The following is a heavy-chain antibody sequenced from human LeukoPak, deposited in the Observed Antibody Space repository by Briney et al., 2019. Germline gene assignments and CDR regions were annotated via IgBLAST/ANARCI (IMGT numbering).Heavy chain of an antibody. CDR1: GYTLTELS. Sequence: ASVKVSCKVSGYTLTELSMHWVRQAPGKGLEWMGGFDPEDGETIYAQKFQGRVTMTEDTSTDTAYMELSSLRSEDTAVYYCATDGVAGTATLRAFDIWGQGTMVTVSS. CDR2: FDPEDGET. J-gene: IGHJ3*02. V-gene: IGHV1-24*01. D-gene: IGHD6-19*01. CDR3: ATDGVAGTATLRAFDI.